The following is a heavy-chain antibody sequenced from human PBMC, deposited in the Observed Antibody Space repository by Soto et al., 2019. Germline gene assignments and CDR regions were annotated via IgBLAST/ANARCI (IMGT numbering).Heavy chain of an antibody. CDR1: GFTFDDYA. Sequence: GGSLRLSCAASGFTFDDYAMHWVRQAPGKGLEWVSGISWNSGSIGYADSVKGRFTISRDNAKNSLYLQMNSLRAEDTALYYCARDNRKVGYCSTTSCPFDYWGQGSLVTVSS. D-gene: IGHD2-2*01. CDR2: ISWNSGSI. V-gene: IGHV3-9*01. CDR3: ARDNRKVGYCSTTSCPFDY. J-gene: IGHJ4*02.